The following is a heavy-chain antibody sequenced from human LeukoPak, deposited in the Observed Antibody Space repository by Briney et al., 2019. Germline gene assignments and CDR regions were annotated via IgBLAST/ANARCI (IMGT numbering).Heavy chain of an antibody. J-gene: IGHJ4*02. CDR2: IESDERRT. V-gene: IGHV3-74*01. CDR3: ARGIYGDSVAFDY. D-gene: IGHD4-17*01. Sequence: GGSLRLSCAASGFTFSSYNIHWVRQPPGRGLVWVSRIESDERRTKYADSVAGRVTISRDHAKNTVYLQMNSLTDEDTAVYYCARGIYGDSVAFDYWGQGALATVSS. CDR1: GFTFSSYN.